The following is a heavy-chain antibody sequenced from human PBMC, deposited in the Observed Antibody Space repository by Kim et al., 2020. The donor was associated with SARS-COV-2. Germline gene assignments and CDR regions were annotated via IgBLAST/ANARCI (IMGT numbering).Heavy chain of an antibody. CDR2: ISAYNGNT. V-gene: IGHV1-18*04. CDR3: ARDLRWYSSSCHDY. Sequence: ASVKVSCKASGYTFTSYGISWVRQAPGQGLEWMGWISAYNGNTNYAQKLQGRVTMTTDTSTSTAYMELRSLRSDDTAVYYCARDLRWYSSSCHDYWGQGTLVTVSS. D-gene: IGHD6-13*01. J-gene: IGHJ4*02. CDR1: GYTFTSYG.